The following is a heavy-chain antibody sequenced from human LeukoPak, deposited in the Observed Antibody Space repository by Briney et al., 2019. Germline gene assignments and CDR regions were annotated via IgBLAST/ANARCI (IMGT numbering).Heavy chain of an antibody. CDR1: GGTFSSYA. D-gene: IGHD3-22*01. V-gene: IGHV1-69*05. CDR2: IIPIFGTA. Sequence: ASVKVSCKASGGTFSSYAISWVRQAPGQGLEWMGGIIPIFGTANYAQKFQGRVTMTMDTSTSTVYMELSSLRSEDTAMYYCARGPPGRVYDSSKRGLFDPWGQGTLVTVSS. CDR3: ARGPPGRVYDSSKRGLFDP. J-gene: IGHJ5*02.